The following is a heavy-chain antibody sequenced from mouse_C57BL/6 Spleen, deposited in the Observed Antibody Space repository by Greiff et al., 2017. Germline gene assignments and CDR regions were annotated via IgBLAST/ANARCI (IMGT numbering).Heavy chain of an antibody. Sequence: VQLQQSGAELVRPGASVTLSCKASGYTFTDYEMHWVKQTPGKGLEWIGAIDTETGGNAYNQKFKGKGILTADKSSSTAFMELRSLPSEDSAFYYCTSYTTVVATGAMDYWGQGTSVTVSS. D-gene: IGHD1-1*01. V-gene: IGHV1-15*01. J-gene: IGHJ4*01. CDR2: IDTETGGN. CDR1: GYTFTDYE. CDR3: TSYTTVVATGAMDY.